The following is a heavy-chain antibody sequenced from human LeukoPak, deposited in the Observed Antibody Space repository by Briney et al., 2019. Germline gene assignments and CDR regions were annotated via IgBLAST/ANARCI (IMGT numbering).Heavy chain of an antibody. V-gene: IGHV4-59*07. Sequence: PSDTLSLTCTLSGGSISSYYWSWIRQPPGKGLEWIGYIYYSGSTNYNPSLKSRVTISVDTSKNQFSLKLSSVTAADTAVYYCARAKDGYLIVDYWGQGTLVTVSS. CDR1: GGSISSYY. D-gene: IGHD5-24*01. CDR2: IYYSGST. CDR3: ARAKDGYLIVDY. J-gene: IGHJ4*02.